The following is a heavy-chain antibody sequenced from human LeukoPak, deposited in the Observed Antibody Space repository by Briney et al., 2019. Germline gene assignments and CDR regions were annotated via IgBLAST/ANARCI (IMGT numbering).Heavy chain of an antibody. CDR3: ARDHYYDSSGLLYYYYGMDV. Sequence: SETLSLTCTVAGGSISSYYWRWIRQPPGRGLEWIGYIYYSGSTNYNPSLKSRVTISVDTSKNQFSLKLSSVTAADTAVYYCARDHYYDSSGLLYYYYGMDVWGQGTTVTVSS. J-gene: IGHJ6*02. CDR2: IYYSGST. V-gene: IGHV4-59*01. CDR1: GGSISSYY. D-gene: IGHD3-22*01.